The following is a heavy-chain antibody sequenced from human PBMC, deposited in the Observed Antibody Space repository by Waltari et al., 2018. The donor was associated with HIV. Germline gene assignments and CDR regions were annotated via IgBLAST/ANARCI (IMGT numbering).Heavy chain of an antibody. CDR1: GFTFCSSW. CDR3: ARGGFYGSGSKVN. CDR2: IKQDGSEK. Sequence: EVQLVESGGGLVQPGGSLRLSCAASGFTFCSSWMSWVRQAPGKGLEWVANIKQDGSEKYYVDSVNGRFTISRDNAENSLYLQMNSLRAEDTAVYYCARGGFYGSGSKVNWGQGTLVTVSS. V-gene: IGHV3-7*04. D-gene: IGHD3-10*01. J-gene: IGHJ4*02.